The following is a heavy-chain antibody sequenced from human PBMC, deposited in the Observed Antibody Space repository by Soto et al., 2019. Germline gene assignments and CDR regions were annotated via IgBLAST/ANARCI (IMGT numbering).Heavy chain of an antibody. J-gene: IGHJ6*02. CDR1: GGSISSYY. CDR2: IYYSGST. CDR3: ARDSSGWFLGGMDV. D-gene: IGHD6-19*01. Sequence: QVQLQESGPGLVKPSETLSLTCTVSGGSISSYYWSWIRQPPGKGLEWLGYIYYSGSTNYNPSLKSRVPISVDTSKNQFALKLSSVTAADTAVYYCARDSSGWFLGGMDVGGQGTTVTVSS. V-gene: IGHV4-59*01.